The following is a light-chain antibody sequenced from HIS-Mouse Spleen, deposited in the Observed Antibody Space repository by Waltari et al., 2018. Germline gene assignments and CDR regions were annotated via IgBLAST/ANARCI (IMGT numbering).Light chain of an antibody. CDR3: SSYTSSSTLV. V-gene: IGLV2-14*03. CDR1: SRAVGGYNY. J-gene: IGLJ2*01. Sequence: QSALTQPASVSGSPGQSITISCTGTSRAVGGYNYVSWYQQHPGKAPKLMIYDVSNRPSGVSNRFSGSKSGNKASLTISGLQAEDEADYYCSSYTSSSTLVFGGGTKLTVL. CDR2: DVS.